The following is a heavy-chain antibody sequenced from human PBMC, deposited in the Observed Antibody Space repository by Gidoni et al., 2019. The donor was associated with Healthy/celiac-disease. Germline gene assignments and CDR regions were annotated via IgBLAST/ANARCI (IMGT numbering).Heavy chain of an antibody. CDR1: GGSISSSRYY. CDR2: IYYSGST. D-gene: IGHD3-10*01. CDR3: ARSTRDSSPLRELLWFGELHPVKWFDP. J-gene: IGHJ5*02. V-gene: IGHV4-39*01. Sequence: QLQLQESGPGLVKPSETLSLTCTVSGGSISSSRYYWGWIRQPPGKGLEWIGSIYYSGSTYYNPSLKSRVTISVDTSKNQFSLKLSSVTAADTAVYYCARSTRDSSPLRELLWFGELHPVKWFDPWGQGTLVTVSS.